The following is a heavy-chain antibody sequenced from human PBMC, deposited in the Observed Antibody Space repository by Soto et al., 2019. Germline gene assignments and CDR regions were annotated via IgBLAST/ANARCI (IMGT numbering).Heavy chain of an antibody. D-gene: IGHD3-9*01. J-gene: IGHJ4*02. CDR3: AREGPGTYFVL. V-gene: IGHV1-46*01. Sequence: ASVKVSCKASGYTLTSYYIHWVRQAPGQGLEWVGRINPSDGSTTSRQKLQGRLSMTRDTSTSTVFMELNSLQSQDTAVYFCAREGPGTYFVLWGQGTLVTVSS. CDR1: GYTLTSYY. CDR2: INPSDGST.